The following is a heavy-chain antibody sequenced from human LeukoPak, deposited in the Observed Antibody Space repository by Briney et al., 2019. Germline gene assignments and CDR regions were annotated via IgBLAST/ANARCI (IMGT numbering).Heavy chain of an antibody. Sequence: GESLNISCKGSGYSFTNYWIGWVRQMPGKGLEWMGSIYPGDSDTRYSPSFQGQVTVSADKSISTAYLQWSSLKASDTAMYYCANMYSSNIPWGQGTLVTVSS. D-gene: IGHD6-13*01. CDR2: IYPGDSDT. J-gene: IGHJ5*02. V-gene: IGHV5-51*01. CDR1: GYSFTNYW. CDR3: ANMYSSNIP.